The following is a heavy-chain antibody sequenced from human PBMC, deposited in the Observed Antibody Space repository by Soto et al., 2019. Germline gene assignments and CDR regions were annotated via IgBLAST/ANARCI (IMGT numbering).Heavy chain of an antibody. J-gene: IGHJ6*03. CDR2: INPNSGGT. CDR3: XXXXXXAPXYMXV. CDR1: GYTFTGYY. Sequence: QVQLVQSGAEVKKPGASVKVSCKASGYTFTGYYMHWVRQAPGQGLEWMGWINPNSGGTNYAQKFQGWVTMTRDTXXXXXXXXXXXXXXXXXXXXXXXXXXXXAPXYMXV. V-gene: IGHV1-2*04.